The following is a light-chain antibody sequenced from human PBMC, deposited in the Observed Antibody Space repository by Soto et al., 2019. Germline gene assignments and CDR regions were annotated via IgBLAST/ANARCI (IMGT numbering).Light chain of an antibody. J-gene: IGLJ1*01. V-gene: IGLV1-44*01. CDR1: SSNIGSNT. Sequence: QSVLTQPPSASGTPGQRVTSSCSGSSSNIGSNTVNWYQQLPGTAPKLLIYSNNERPSGVPDRFSGSKSGTSASLALSGLQSEDEADFYCAAWDDSLNAYVIGTGTKLTVL. CDR3: AAWDDSLNAYV. CDR2: SNN.